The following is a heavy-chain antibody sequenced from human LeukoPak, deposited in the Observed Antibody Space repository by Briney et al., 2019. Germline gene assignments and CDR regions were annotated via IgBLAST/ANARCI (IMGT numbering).Heavy chain of an antibody. CDR2: IWYDGSSK. J-gene: IGHJ3*02. CDR3: ARGSIYYDSSGYYSFDSFDI. CDR1: GFTFSSYG. Sequence: PGGSLRLSCAASGFTFSSYGMHWVRQAPGKGLEWGAVIWYDGSSKYYADSVKGRFTISRDNSKNSLYLQMNSLRAEDTAVYYCARGSIYYDSSGYYSFDSFDIWGQGTMVTVSS. D-gene: IGHD3-22*01. V-gene: IGHV3-33*01.